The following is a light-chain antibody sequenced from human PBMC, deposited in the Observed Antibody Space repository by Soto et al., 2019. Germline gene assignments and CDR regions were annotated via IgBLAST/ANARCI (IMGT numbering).Light chain of an antibody. V-gene: IGKV3-15*01. CDR3: QQYRSSLT. CDR1: QSVGST. J-gene: IGKJ4*02. Sequence: EIFMTQSPATLSVFPGERVILSCRASQSVGSTLAWYQQKPGQAPRLLIRGASTRATGVPARFSGSGSGTEFTLTIGCLQSDDLAVYYCQQYRSSLTFGGGTTLEIK. CDR2: GAS.